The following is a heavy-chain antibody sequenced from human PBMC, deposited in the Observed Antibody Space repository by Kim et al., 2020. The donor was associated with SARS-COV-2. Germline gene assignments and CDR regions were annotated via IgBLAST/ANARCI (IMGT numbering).Heavy chain of an antibody. Sequence: GESLKISCKGSGYSFTSYWISWVRQMPGKGLEWMGRIDPSDSYTNYSPSFQGHVTISADKSISTAYLQWSSLKASDTAMYYCASSPSDCGGDCLLDYWGQGTLVTVSS. D-gene: IGHD2-21*02. CDR2: IDPSDSYT. V-gene: IGHV5-10-1*01. CDR3: ASSPSDCGGDCLLDY. CDR1: GYSFTSYW. J-gene: IGHJ4*02.